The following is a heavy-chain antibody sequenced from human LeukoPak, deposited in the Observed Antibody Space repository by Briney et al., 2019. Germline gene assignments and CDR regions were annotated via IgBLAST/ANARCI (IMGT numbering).Heavy chain of an antibody. J-gene: IGHJ4*02. CDR1: GGSFSGYY. CDR3: STVTTDFDY. V-gene: IGHV4-34*01. Sequence: SETLSLTCAVYGGSFSGYYWSWIRQPPGKGLEWIGEINHSGSTNYNPSLKSRVTISVDTSKNQFSLKLSSVTAADTAVCYCSTVTTDFDYWGQGTLVTVSS. D-gene: IGHD4-17*01. CDR2: INHSGST.